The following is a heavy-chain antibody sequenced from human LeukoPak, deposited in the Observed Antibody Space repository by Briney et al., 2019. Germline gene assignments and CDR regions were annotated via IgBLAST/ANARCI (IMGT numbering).Heavy chain of an antibody. CDR1: GYTFTSYG. Sequence: ASVKVSCKASGYTFTSYGISWVRQAPGQGLEWIGWISAYNGNTNYAQKLQGRVTMTTDTSTSTAYMELRSLRSDDTAVYYCARAPPAHYGGNSKEVGAIDYWGQGTLVTVSS. D-gene: IGHD4-23*01. J-gene: IGHJ4*02. CDR3: ARAPPAHYGGNSKEVGAIDY. CDR2: ISAYNGNT. V-gene: IGHV1-18*01.